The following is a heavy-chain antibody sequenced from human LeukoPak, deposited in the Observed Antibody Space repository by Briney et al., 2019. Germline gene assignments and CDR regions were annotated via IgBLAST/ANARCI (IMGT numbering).Heavy chain of an antibody. CDR1: GESFSGYY. CDR2: INHSGST. Sequence: SETLSLTCAGYGESFSGYYWSWIRQPPGKGLEWIGEINHSGSTNYNPSLKSRVTISVDTSKNQFSLKLSSVTAADTAVYYCARETAAGFYYGMDVWGKGTTVTVSS. CDR3: ARETAAGFYYGMDV. V-gene: IGHV4-34*01. J-gene: IGHJ6*04. D-gene: IGHD6-13*01.